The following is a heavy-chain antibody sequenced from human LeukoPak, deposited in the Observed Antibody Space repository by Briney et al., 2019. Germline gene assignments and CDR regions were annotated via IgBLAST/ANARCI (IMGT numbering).Heavy chain of an antibody. J-gene: IGHJ5*02. V-gene: IGHV3-73*01. CDR3: TRRRTGPRDNWFDL. CDR2: IRSKANRYVT. CDR1: GFTFSGSA. D-gene: IGHD1-7*01. Sequence: GGSLRLSCAASGFTFSGSAMHWVRQASGKGLEWVGRIRSKANRYVTTYGASVKGRFTISRDDSKNTAYLQMNSLKSEDTAVDYCTRRRTGPRDNWFDLWGQGTLVTVSS.